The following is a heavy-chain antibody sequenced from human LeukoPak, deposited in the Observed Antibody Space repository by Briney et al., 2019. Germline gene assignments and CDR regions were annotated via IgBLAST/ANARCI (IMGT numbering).Heavy chain of an antibody. Sequence: ASVKVSCNVSGYTFTGYYIHWVRQAPGQGLEWMGWINPDSGGTNYAQKLQGRVTMTTDTSTSTAYMELRSLRSDDTAVYYCARGGVAGTSHYYYYMDVWGKGTTVTISS. CDR2: INPDSGGT. CDR3: ARGGVAGTSHYYYYMDV. J-gene: IGHJ6*03. D-gene: IGHD6-19*01. CDR1: GYTFTGYY. V-gene: IGHV1-2*02.